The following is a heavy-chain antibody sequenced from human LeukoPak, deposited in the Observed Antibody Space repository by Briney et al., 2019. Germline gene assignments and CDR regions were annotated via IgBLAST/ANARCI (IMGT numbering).Heavy chain of an antibody. Sequence: SVKVSCKASGGTFSSYAISWVRQAPGQGLEWMGGIIPIFDTANYAQKFQGRVTITADESTSTAYMELSSLRFEDTAVYYCARGAPDYDVLTGYPRYHYYFGMDVWGQGTTVTVSS. CDR2: IIPIFDTA. J-gene: IGHJ6*02. CDR3: ARGAPDYDVLTGYPRYHYYFGMDV. D-gene: IGHD3-9*01. CDR1: GGTFSSYA. V-gene: IGHV1-69*13.